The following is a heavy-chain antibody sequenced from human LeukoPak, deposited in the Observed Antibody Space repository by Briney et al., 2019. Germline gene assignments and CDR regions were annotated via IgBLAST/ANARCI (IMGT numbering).Heavy chain of an antibody. D-gene: IGHD3-22*01. CDR3: VKEISGYYAY. CDR2: ISSNGGST. J-gene: IGHJ4*02. CDR1: GFTFSRYP. V-gene: IGHV3-64D*06. Sequence: LRGSLRLSCSASGFTFSRYPMHCVRQTPGKGLEYVSAISSNGGSTYYADSVKGRFTISRDNSKNTLSLQMSSLRAEDTAVYYCVKEISGYYAYWGQGTLVTVSS.